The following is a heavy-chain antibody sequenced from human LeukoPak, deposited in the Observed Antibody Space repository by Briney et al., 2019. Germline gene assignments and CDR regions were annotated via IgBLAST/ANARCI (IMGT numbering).Heavy chain of an antibody. CDR1: GGSFSGYY. CDR2: IYYSGST. J-gene: IGHJ6*03. Sequence: SETLSLTCAVYGGSFSGYYWGWIRQPPGKGLEWIGSIYYSGSTYYNPSLKSRVTISVDTSKNQFSLKLSSVTAADTAVYYCASTTGTMDYYYTDVWGKGTTVTVSS. V-gene: IGHV4-34*01. CDR3: ASTTGTMDYYYTDV. D-gene: IGHD1-1*01.